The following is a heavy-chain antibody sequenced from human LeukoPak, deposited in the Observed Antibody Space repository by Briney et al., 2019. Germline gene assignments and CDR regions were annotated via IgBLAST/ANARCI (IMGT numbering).Heavy chain of an antibody. CDR2: IYYSGST. CDR1: GGSISRSSYY. V-gene: IGHV4-39*01. CDR3: ARHPIYCSGGSCYDY. Sequence: SETLSLSCTVSGGSISRSSYYWSWIRQPPGKGLEWIGSIYYSGSTYYNPSLKSRVTISVDTSKNQFSLKLSSVTAADTAVYYCARHPIYCSGGSCYDYWGQGTLVTVSS. J-gene: IGHJ4*02. D-gene: IGHD2-15*01.